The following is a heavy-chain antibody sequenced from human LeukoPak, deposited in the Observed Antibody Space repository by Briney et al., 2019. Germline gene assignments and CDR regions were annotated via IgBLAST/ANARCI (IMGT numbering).Heavy chain of an antibody. CDR1: GGSFSAYY. Sequence: SETLSLTCAVYGGSFSAYYWTWIRQPPGKGLEWIGEINQSGSTNYNPSLKSRVTISVGTSKNQFSLKLSSVTAADTAVYYCARTYSGSPDATVDYYYYYYMDVWGKGTTVTISS. D-gene: IGHD1-26*01. CDR2: INQSGST. CDR3: ARTYSGSPDATVDYYYYYYMDV. J-gene: IGHJ6*03. V-gene: IGHV4-34*01.